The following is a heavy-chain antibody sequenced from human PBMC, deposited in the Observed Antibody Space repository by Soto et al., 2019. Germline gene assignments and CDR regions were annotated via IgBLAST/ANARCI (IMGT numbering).Heavy chain of an antibody. D-gene: IGHD5-18*01. CDR1: GYTFTTYG. Sequence: ASVKVSCKASGYTFTTYGINWVRQAPGQGLEWMGWISAYTGNTNYAQKFQGRVTMTTDTSTSTAYMELRSLRSDDTAVYYCARSYGPPYYYGMDVWGQGTTVTVSS. J-gene: IGHJ6*02. V-gene: IGHV1-18*01. CDR3: ARSYGPPYYYGMDV. CDR2: ISAYTGNT.